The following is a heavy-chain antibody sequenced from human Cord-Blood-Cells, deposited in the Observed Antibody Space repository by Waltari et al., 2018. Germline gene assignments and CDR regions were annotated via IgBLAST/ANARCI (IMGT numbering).Heavy chain of an antibody. D-gene: IGHD1-26*01. Sequence: QVQLVESGGGVVQPGGSLRLSCAASGFTFSSYGMHFVRQASGKGLEWVAFIRYDVSNKYYADSVKGRFTISRDNSKNTLYLQMNSLRAEDTAVYYCAKDSESGSYFSDYYYYYGMDVWGQGTTVTVSS. CDR2: IRYDVSNK. CDR1: GFTFSSYG. V-gene: IGHV3-30*02. CDR3: AKDSESGSYFSDYYYYYGMDV. J-gene: IGHJ6*02.